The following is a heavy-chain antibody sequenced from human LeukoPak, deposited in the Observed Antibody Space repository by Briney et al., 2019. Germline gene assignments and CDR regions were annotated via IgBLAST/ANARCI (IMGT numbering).Heavy chain of an antibody. V-gene: IGHV1-46*01. CDR1: GYTPTNNY. J-gene: IGHJ4*02. CDR3: ARDQEGFDY. Sequence: GASVKVSCKAFGYTPTNNYLHWVRQAPGQGLEWMGMIYPRDGSTSYAQNFQGRVTVTRDTSTTTVHMELRGLRSEDTAVYYCARDQEGFDYWGQGTVVTVSS. CDR2: IYPRDGST.